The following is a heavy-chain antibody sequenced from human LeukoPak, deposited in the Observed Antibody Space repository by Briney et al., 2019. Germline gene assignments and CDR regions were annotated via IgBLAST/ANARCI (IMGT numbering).Heavy chain of an antibody. CDR3: ARQDPWRFLDK. D-gene: IGHD3-10*01. CDR2: IYYSGTT. CDR1: GGSINTSSRNSYY. Sequence: PSETLSLTCTVSGGSINTSSRNSYYWGWIRQPPGKGPEWVGGIYYSGTTYFSPSLKSRVTMSVDMSKNQFSLKVYSATVADTAVYYCARQDPWRFLDKWGQGTLVTVSS. V-gene: IGHV4-39*01. J-gene: IGHJ4*02.